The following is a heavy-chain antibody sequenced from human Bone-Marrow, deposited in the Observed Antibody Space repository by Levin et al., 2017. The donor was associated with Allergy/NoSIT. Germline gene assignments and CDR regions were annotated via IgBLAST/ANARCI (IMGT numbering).Heavy chain of an antibody. J-gene: IGHJ3*02. V-gene: IGHV1-2*02. CDR1: GYTFTGYY. D-gene: IGHD4-17*01. Sequence: ASVKVSCKASGYTFTGYYMHWVRQAPGQGLEWMGWINPNSGGTNYAQKFQGRVTMTRDTSISTAYMELSRLRSDDTAVYYCARDRATVTTHDAFDIWGQGTMVTVSS. CDR2: INPNSGGT. CDR3: ARDRATVTTHDAFDI.